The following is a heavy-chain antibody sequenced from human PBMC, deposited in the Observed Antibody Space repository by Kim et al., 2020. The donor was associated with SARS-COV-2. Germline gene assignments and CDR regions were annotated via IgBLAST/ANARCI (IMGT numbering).Heavy chain of an antibody. Sequence: GGSLRLSCAASGFTFSDYYMSWIRQAPGKGLEWVSYISSSGSTIYYADSVKGRFTISRDNAKNSLYLQMNSLRAEDTAVYYCARVQGVLRFLEWLNPRLSWFDPWGQGTLVTVSS. CDR1: GFTFSDYY. V-gene: IGHV3-11*01. CDR3: ARVQGVLRFLEWLNPRLSWFDP. CDR2: ISSSGSTI. D-gene: IGHD3-3*01. J-gene: IGHJ5*02.